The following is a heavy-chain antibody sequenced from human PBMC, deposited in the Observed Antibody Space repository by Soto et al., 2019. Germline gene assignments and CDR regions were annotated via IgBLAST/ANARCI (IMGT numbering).Heavy chain of an antibody. Sequence: QVQLVESGGGVVQPGRSLRLSCAASGFTFSSYAMHWVRQAPGKGLEWVAVISYDGSNKYYADSVKGRFTISRDNSKNTLYLQMNSLSAEDTAVYYCARGPYCSGGSCYSRDYYYYYGMDVWGQGTTVTVSS. D-gene: IGHD2-15*01. CDR1: GFTFSSYA. J-gene: IGHJ6*02. CDR2: ISYDGSNK. V-gene: IGHV3-30-3*01. CDR3: ARGPYCSGGSCYSRDYYYYYGMDV.